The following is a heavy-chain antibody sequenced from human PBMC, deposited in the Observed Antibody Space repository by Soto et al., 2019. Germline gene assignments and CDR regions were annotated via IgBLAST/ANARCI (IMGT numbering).Heavy chain of an antibody. CDR3: ARDQPGYSYGYGLGY. Sequence: GGSLRLSCAASGFTFSSYSMNWVRQAPGRGLKWVSYISSATTTIYYADSVKGRFTISRDNAKNSLYLQMNSLRADDTAVYYCARDQPGYSYGYGLGYWGQGTLVTVSS. CDR1: GFTFSSYS. V-gene: IGHV3-48*01. D-gene: IGHD5-18*01. CDR2: ISSATTTI. J-gene: IGHJ4*02.